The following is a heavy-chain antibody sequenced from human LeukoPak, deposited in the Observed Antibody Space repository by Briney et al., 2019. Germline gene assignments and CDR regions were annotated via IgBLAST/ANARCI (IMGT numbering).Heavy chain of an antibody. V-gene: IGHV3-21*01. CDR3: SGDRGIGYAPFDS. D-gene: IGHD5-12*01. J-gene: IGHJ4*02. CDR1: GFTFSTYT. CDR2: ISSSGEYI. Sequence: GGSLRLSCAASGFTFSTYTMNWVRQAPGKGLEWVSSISSSGEYIYYTDSVEGRFTISRDNAKHSLYLQMNGLRAEHAAVHFCSGDRGIGYAPFDSWGQGILVTVSS.